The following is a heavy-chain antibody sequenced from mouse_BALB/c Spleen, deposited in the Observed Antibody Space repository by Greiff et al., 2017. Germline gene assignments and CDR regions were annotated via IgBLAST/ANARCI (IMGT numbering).Heavy chain of an antibody. V-gene: IGHV5-6-4*01. CDR3: TSNYDYDGAWCAY. CDR2: ISSGGSYT. CDR1: GFTFSSYT. D-gene: IGHD2-4*01. J-gene: IGHJ3*01. Sequence: EVKLVESGGGLVKPGGSLKLSCAASGFTFSSYTMSWVRQTPEKRLEWVATISSGGSYTYYPDSVKGRFTISRDNAKNTLYLQMSSLKSEDTAMYYCTSNYDYDGAWCAYWGQGTLVTVSA.